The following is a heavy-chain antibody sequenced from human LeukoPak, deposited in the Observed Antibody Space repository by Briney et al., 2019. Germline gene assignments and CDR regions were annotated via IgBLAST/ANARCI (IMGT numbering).Heavy chain of an antibody. CDR1: GGSFSGYY. Sequence: SETLSLTCAVYGGSFSGYYWSWIRQPPGKGLEWIGEINHSGSNNYNPSLKSRVTISVDTSKNQFSLKLSSVTAADTAVYYCARGRVELRGWFDPWGQGTLVTVSS. CDR2: INHSGSN. CDR3: ARGRVELRGWFDP. D-gene: IGHD1-7*01. J-gene: IGHJ5*02. V-gene: IGHV4-34*01.